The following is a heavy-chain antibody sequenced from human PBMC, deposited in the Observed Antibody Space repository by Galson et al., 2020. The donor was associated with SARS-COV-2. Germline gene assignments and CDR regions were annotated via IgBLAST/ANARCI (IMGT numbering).Heavy chain of an antibody. CDR2: IYYSGST. CDR3: AAGGGWLQLDFDY. Sequence: SETLSLTCTVSGGSISSYYWSWIRQPPGKGLEWIGYIYYSGSTNYNPSLKRRVTISVDTSTNQFSLKLSSVTAADTAVYYCAAGGGWLQLDFDYWGQGTLVTVSS. J-gene: IGHJ4*02. V-gene: IGHV4-59*01. CDR1: GGSISSYY. D-gene: IGHD5-12*01.